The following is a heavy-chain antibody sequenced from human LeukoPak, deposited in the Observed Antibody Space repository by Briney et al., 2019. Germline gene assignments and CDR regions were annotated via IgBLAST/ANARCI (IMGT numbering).Heavy chain of an antibody. V-gene: IGHV1-3*01. D-gene: IGHD2-2*01. Sequence: ASVKVSCMASGYTFTSYAMHWVRHAPGQRLGWVGWINAGIGNTKYSQKFQGTVTITRDTSASTAYMELSSLRSEDTAVYYCARGGYCSSTSCYGFNLYFQHWGQGTLVTVSS. J-gene: IGHJ1*01. CDR3: ARGGYCSSTSCYGFNLYFQH. CDR1: GYTFTSYA. CDR2: INAGIGNT.